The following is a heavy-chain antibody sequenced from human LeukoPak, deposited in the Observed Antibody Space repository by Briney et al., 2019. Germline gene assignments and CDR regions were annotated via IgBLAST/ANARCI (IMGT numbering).Heavy chain of an antibody. Sequence: GGSLRLSCAASGFTFSSYWMSWVRQAPGKGLEWVANIKQDGSEKYYVDSVKGRFTISRDNAKNSLCLQMNSLRVEDTAVYYCARTVRGRYYDSSGYPDHWGQGTLVTVSS. D-gene: IGHD3-22*01. CDR2: IKQDGSEK. V-gene: IGHV3-7*01. CDR3: ARTVRGRYYDSSGYPDH. J-gene: IGHJ5*02. CDR1: GFTFSSYW.